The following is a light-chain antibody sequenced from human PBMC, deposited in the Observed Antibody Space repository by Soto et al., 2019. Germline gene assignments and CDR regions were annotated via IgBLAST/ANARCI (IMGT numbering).Light chain of an antibody. CDR3: QQSYTTPRT. Sequence: DIHMTQSPSSLSAAVGDRVTITCRASQNINTYLNWYQQKPGKALKLLIYGTSSLQSGVPSRFSGSGSGTDFTLTISSLQPEDFATYSCQQSYTTPRTFGQGTKVDI. V-gene: IGKV1-39*01. CDR1: QNINTY. J-gene: IGKJ1*01. CDR2: GTS.